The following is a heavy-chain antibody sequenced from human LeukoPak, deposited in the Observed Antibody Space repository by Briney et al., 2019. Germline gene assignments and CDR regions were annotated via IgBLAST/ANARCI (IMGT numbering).Heavy chain of an antibody. J-gene: IGHJ5*02. Sequence: ASVKVSCKASGYTFTGYYMHWVRQAPGQGLEWMGWINPNSGGTNYAQKFQGRVTMTRDTSISTAYMELSRLRSDDTAVYYCARTYYDFWSGYPRYNWFDPWGQGTLVTVSS. CDR3: ARTYYDFWSGYPRYNWFDP. V-gene: IGHV1-2*02. D-gene: IGHD3-3*01. CDR1: GYTFTGYY. CDR2: INPNSGGT.